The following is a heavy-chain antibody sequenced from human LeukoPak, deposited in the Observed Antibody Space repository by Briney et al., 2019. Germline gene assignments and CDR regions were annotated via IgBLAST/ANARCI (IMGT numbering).Heavy chain of an antibody. Sequence: SETLSLTCTVSGGSISSCYWSWIRQPPGKGLEWIGYIYYSGSTNYNPSLKSRVTISVDTSKNQFSLKLSSVTAADTAVYYCARDRGYDFWSGYFAVTTDAFDIWGQGTMVTVSS. CDR1: GGSISSCY. CDR3: ARDRGYDFWSGYFAVTTDAFDI. J-gene: IGHJ3*02. CDR2: IYYSGST. D-gene: IGHD3-3*01. V-gene: IGHV4-59*01.